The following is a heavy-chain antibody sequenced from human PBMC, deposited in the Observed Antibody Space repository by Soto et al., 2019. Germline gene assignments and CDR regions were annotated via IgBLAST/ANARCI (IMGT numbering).Heavy chain of an antibody. J-gene: IGHJ6*03. CDR1: GGSISSSNW. CDR2: IYHSGST. Sequence: SETLSLTCAVSGGSISSSNWWSWVRQPPGKGLEWIGEIYHSGSTNYNPSLKSRVTISVDKSKNQFSLKLSSVTAADTAVYYCASTPFNYDFWSGYPHYYYYMDVWGKGTTVTVSS. D-gene: IGHD3-3*01. V-gene: IGHV4-4*02. CDR3: ASTPFNYDFWSGYPHYYYYMDV.